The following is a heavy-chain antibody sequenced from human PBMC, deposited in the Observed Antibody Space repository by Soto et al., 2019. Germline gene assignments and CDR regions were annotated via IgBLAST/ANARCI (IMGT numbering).Heavy chain of an antibody. V-gene: IGHV3-30*18. CDR2: ISYDGSNK. CDR1: GFTFSSYG. CDR3: AKQQPGPLYGMDV. Sequence: VGSLRLSCAASGFTFSSYGMHWVRQAPGKGLEWVAVISYDGSNKYYADSVKGRFTISRDNSKNTLYLQMNSLRAEDTAVYYCAKQQPGPLYGMDVWGQGTTVTVSS. D-gene: IGHD6-13*01. J-gene: IGHJ6*02.